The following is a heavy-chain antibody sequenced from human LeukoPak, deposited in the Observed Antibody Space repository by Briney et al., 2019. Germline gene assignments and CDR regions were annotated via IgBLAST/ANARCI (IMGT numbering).Heavy chain of an antibody. D-gene: IGHD2-21*02. V-gene: IGHV3-21*01. CDR2: ISSSSSYI. J-gene: IGHJ4*02. CDR3: ARARSVVTATPGN. CDR1: GLTFSSYS. Sequence: GGSLRLSCAASGLTFSSYSMNWVRQAPGKGLEWVSSISSSSSYIYYADSVKGRFTISRDNAKNSLYLQMNSLRAEDTAVYYCARARSVVTATPGNWGQGTLVTVSS.